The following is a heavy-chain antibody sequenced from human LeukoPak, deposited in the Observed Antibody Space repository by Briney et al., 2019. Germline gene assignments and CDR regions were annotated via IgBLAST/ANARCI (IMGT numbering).Heavy chain of an antibody. CDR2: ISWNSGSI. D-gene: IGHD3-9*01. CDR1: GFTFDDYA. Sequence: GGSLRLSCAASGFTFDDYAMHWVRQAPGKGLEWVSGISWNSGSIGYADSVKGRFTISRDNAKNSLYLQMNSLRAEDTALYYCAKGSRYFDRPPDWYFDLWGRGTLVTVSS. V-gene: IGHV3-9*01. CDR3: AKGSRYFDRPPDWYFDL. J-gene: IGHJ2*01.